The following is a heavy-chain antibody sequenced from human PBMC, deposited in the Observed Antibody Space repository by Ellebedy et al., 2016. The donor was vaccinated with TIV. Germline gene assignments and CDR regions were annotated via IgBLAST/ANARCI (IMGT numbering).Heavy chain of an antibody. V-gene: IGHV3-66*01. CDR1: GFSVSNNY. D-gene: IGHD1-26*01. J-gene: IGHJ6*03. CDR3: ARDSAGSGSYLYYYYYMDV. Sequence: GESLKISXAASGFSVSNNYMNWVRQAPAKGLEWVSVIYSDGSTYYADSVKDRFIISRDNSKNMLYLQMNNLRAEDTAVYYCARDSAGSGSYLYYYYYMDVWGKGTTVTVSS. CDR2: IYSDGST.